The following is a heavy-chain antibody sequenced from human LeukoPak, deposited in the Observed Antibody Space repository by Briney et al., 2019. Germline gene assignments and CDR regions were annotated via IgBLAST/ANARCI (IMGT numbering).Heavy chain of an antibody. V-gene: IGHV4-34*01. Sequence: SETLSLTCAVYGGSFSGYYWSWIRQPPGKGLEWIGEINHSGSTNYNPPLKSRVTISVDTSKNQFSLMLRSVTAADTAFYYCARDNRQRGLDSWGQGTLVTVSS. CDR3: ARDNRQRGLDS. J-gene: IGHJ4*02. CDR1: GGSFSGYY. CDR2: INHSGST. D-gene: IGHD1-14*01.